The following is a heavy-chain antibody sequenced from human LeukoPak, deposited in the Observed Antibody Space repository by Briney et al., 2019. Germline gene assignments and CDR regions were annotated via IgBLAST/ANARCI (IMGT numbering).Heavy chain of an antibody. CDR2: ICSSSSYI. J-gene: IGHJ3*02. V-gene: IGHV3-21*01. CDR1: GFTFNSYS. CDR3: ARTPSSTPRFDI. Sequence: SGGSLRLSCAASGFTFNSYSMIWLRQAPGKALEWVSSICSSSSYIYYADSVKGRFTSSRDNAKNSLYLQMNSLRAEDTAVYYCARTPSSTPRFDIWGQGTMVTVSS. D-gene: IGHD2-2*01.